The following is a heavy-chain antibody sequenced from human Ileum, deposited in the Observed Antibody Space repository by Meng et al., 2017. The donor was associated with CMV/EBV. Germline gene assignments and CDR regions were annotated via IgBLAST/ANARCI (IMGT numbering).Heavy chain of an antibody. CDR3: AKEEDTSMVGVNWFDP. CDR1: GGSLNSFS. J-gene: IGHJ5*02. D-gene: IGHD5-18*01. V-gene: IGHV1-69*12. Sequence: QGHLVQSGAWVKKPGSSVKVSCQASGGSLNSFSITWVRQAPGQGLEWMGGILPLFNISYYAQSFQGRIIITADESTSTVYMEVGGLRPEDTAMYYCAKEEDTSMVGVNWFDPWGQGTLVTVSS. CDR2: ILPLFNIS.